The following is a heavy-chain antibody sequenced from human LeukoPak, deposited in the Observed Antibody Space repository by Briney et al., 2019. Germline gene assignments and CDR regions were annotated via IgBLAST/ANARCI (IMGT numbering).Heavy chain of an antibody. D-gene: IGHD3-16*01. CDR2: VSLTGET. J-gene: IGHJ4*02. CDR1: GGSISSTNW. V-gene: IGHV4-4*02. CDR3: SRERGDFCPFGY. Sequence: SETLSLTCAVSGGSISSTNWWSWVLQPPGQGLEWIGEVSLTGETHYNPSLNGRVTMSIDGSRNQLSLDLNTVTAADTAIYYCSRERGDFCPFGYWGQGTLVIVPP.